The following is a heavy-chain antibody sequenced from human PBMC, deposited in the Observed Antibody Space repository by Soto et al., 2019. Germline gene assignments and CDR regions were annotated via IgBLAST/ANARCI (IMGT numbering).Heavy chain of an antibody. D-gene: IGHD6-13*01. CDR2: ISYDGSNK. V-gene: IGHV3-30*18. Sequence: PGRSLRLSCAASGFTFSSYGMHWVRQAPGKGLEWVAVISYDGSNKYYADSVKGRFTISRDNSKNTLYLQMNSLRAEGTAVYYCAKDRGSIAAAGRWGYFDYWGQGTLVTVSS. CDR3: AKDRGSIAAAGRWGYFDY. CDR1: GFTFSSYG. J-gene: IGHJ4*02.